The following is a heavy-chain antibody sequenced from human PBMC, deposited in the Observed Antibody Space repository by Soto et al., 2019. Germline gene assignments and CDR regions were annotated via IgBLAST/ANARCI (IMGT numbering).Heavy chain of an antibody. V-gene: IGHV3-23*01. CDR3: AKQGRGGLCAYYMDV. D-gene: IGHD3-16*01. CDR2: IGGGGRST. Sequence: EVQLLESGGGLVQVGGSLRLSCAASGFTFTNYGMNWVRQAPVKGLEWVSSIGGGGRSTYNGDSVRGRFTISRDTSKNTLYLPMNRLRADDTAVYSCAKQGRGGLCAYYMDVWGRGTTVTVSS. CDR1: GFTFTNYG. J-gene: IGHJ6*03.